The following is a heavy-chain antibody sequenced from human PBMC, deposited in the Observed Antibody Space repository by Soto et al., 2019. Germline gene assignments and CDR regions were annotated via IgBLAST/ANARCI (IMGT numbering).Heavy chain of an antibody. J-gene: IGHJ5*02. Sequence: LSLTCTVSGGSISSGGYYWSWIRQHPGKGLEWIGYIYYSGSTYYNPSLKSRVTISVDTSKNQFSLKLSSVTAADTAVYYCARGVTIFGVVIEVPAWMVANWFDPWGQGTLVTAPQ. CDR3: ARGVTIFGVVIEVPAWMVANWFDP. D-gene: IGHD3-3*01. CDR1: GGSISSGGYY. CDR2: IYYSGST. V-gene: IGHV4-31*03.